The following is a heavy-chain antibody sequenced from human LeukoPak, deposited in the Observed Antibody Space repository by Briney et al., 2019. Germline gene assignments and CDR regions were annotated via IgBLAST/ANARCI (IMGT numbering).Heavy chain of an antibody. Sequence: PSETLSLTCTVSGGSISSYYWSWIRQPPGKGLEWIGYIYYSGSTNYNPSLKSRVTISVDTSKNQFSLKLSSVTAADTAMYYCARGSYPGWYNGEFDYWGQGTLVTVSS. D-gene: IGHD6-19*01. CDR3: ARGSYPGWYNGEFDY. CDR2: IYYSGST. J-gene: IGHJ4*02. CDR1: GGSISSYY. V-gene: IGHV4-59*01.